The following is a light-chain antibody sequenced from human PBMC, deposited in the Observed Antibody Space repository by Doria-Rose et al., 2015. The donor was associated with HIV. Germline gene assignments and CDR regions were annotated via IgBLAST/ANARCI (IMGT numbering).Light chain of an antibody. CDR3: QQYYDTPS. J-gene: IGKJ3*01. CDR1: QSLLYTSTNY. CDR2: WAS. V-gene: IGKV4-1*01. Sequence: DIRVTQSPESLGMSLGERATLNCKSNQSLLYTSTNYLAWYQQKPGQPPKLLIYWASTRQSGVPARFSGSGSGTDLTLTISSLEAEDVAVYYCQQYYDTPSFGPGTTVDIK.